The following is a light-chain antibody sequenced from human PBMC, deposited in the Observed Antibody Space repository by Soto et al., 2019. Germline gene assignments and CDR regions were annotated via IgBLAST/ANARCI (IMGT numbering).Light chain of an antibody. J-gene: IGKJ5*01. CDR1: QGISSY. Sequence: DIQLTQSPSFLSASVGDRVTITCRASQGISSYLAWYQQKPGKAPKLLIYAASTLQSGVPSRFSGSGSGTEFTLTISSLQPEDFATYYCQRLDSYSTFGQGTRLEIK. CDR3: QRLDSYST. V-gene: IGKV1-9*01. CDR2: AAS.